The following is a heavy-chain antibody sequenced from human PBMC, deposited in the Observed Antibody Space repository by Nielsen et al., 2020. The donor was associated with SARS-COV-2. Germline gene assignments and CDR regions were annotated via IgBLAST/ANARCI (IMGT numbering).Heavy chain of an antibody. CDR2: IIPIFGTA. CDR1: GGTFSSYA. V-gene: IGHV1-69*13. D-gene: IGHD6-19*01. Sequence: SVKVSCKASGGTFSSYAISWVRQAPGQGLEWMGGIIPIFGTANYAQKFQGRVTITADESTSTAYMELSSLRSEDTAVYYCARERNSSGWAFDYWGQGTLVTVSS. CDR3: ARERNSSGWAFDY. J-gene: IGHJ4*02.